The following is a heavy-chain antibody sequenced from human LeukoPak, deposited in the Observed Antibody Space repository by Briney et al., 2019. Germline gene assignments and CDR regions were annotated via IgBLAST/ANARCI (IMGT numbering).Heavy chain of an antibody. J-gene: IGHJ3*02. CDR2: ISGSGGST. D-gene: IGHD5-18*01. CDR1: GFTFSSYA. V-gene: IGHV3-23*01. CDR3: AKDRRNSYGDDAFDI. Sequence: GGSLRLSCAASGFTFSSYAMSWVRQAPGKGLEWVSAISGSGGSTYYADSVKGRFTISRDNSKNTLSLQMNSLRAEDTAVYYCAKDRRNSYGDDAFDIWGPGTMVTVTS.